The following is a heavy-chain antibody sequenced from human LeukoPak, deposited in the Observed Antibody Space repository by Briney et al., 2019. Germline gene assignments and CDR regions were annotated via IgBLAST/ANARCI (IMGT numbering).Heavy chain of an antibody. CDR2: INPSGGST. J-gene: IGHJ6*02. V-gene: IGHV1-46*01. CDR3: ARDRPSITIFGVVIKGFHGMDV. CDR1: GYTFTSYY. D-gene: IGHD3-3*01. Sequence: GASVKVSCKASGYTFTSYYMHWVRQAPGQGLEWMGIINPSGGSTSYAQKFQGRVTMTRDTSTSTVYVELSSLRSEDTAVYYCARDRPSITIFGVVIKGFHGMDVWGQGTTVTVSS.